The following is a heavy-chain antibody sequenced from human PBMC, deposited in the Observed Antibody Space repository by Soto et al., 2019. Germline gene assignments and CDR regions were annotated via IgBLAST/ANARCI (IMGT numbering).Heavy chain of an antibody. V-gene: IGHV3-23*01. Sequence: GGSLRLSCAASGFTISNFAMNWVRQAPGKGLEWVSGIIGSGGTTYYADSVKGRFTISRDKTKTTLYLQMNSLRAEDTAIYYCAKHGGYSFGPGDYYGMDIWGQGTTVTVSS. D-gene: IGHD5-18*01. CDR2: IIGSGGTT. CDR3: AKHGGYSFGPGDYYGMDI. CDR1: GFTISNFA. J-gene: IGHJ6*02.